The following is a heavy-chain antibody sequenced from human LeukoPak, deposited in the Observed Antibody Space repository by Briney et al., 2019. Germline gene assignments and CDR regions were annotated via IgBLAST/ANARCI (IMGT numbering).Heavy chain of an antibody. CDR3: ARVILWSGYD. CDR2: INNSGGST. V-gene: IGHV3-23*01. J-gene: IGHJ4*02. CDR1: GFTFTNYA. D-gene: IGHD3-3*01. Sequence: PGGSLRLSCAASGFTFTNYAMSWVRQAPGKGLEWISGINNSGGSTYYADSVKGRFTISRDNSKNTLHLQMNSLRAEDTAVYYCARVILWSGYDWGQGTLVTVSS.